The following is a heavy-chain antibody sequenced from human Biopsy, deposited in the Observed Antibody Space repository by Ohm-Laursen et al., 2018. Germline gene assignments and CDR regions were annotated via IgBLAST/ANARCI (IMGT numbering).Heavy chain of an antibody. Sequence: SLRLSCTASGFTFDDYAMHWVRQVPGKGLEWVSGISWNSGSIGYADSVKGRFTISRNNAKNSLYLQMNSLRAEDTAVYYCAKSPSITMMTNWFDSWGQGTLVTVSS. D-gene: IGHD3-22*01. CDR2: ISWNSGSI. CDR3: AKSPSITMMTNWFDS. J-gene: IGHJ5*01. V-gene: IGHV3-9*01. CDR1: GFTFDDYA.